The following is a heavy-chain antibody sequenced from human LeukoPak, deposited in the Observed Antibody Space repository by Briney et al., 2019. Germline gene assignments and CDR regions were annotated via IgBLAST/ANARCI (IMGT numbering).Heavy chain of an antibody. J-gene: IGHJ5*02. Sequence: GGSLRLSCAASGFTLTTYTMRWVRQAPGKGLESVAAISADGGSTYYAHSVKGRFAISRDSSRNTLYMQMGSLRAEDMSVYYCARGITGTFDPWGQGTLVTVSS. CDR1: GFTLTTYT. CDR3: ARGITGTFDP. CDR2: ISADGGST. V-gene: IGHV3-64*01. D-gene: IGHD4-17*01.